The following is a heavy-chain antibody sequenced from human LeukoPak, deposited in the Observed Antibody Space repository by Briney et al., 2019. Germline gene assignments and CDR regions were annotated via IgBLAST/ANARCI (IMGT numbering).Heavy chain of an antibody. Sequence: GGSLRLSCAASGFTFSSYGMHWVRQAPGKGLEWVAFIRYDGSNKYYADSVKGRFTISRDNSKNTLYLQMNSLRAEDTAVYYCAKGVIRPAHTVMDVWGKGTTVTISS. V-gene: IGHV3-30*02. D-gene: IGHD2/OR15-2a*01. CDR2: IRYDGSNK. CDR1: GFTFSSYG. J-gene: IGHJ6*03. CDR3: AKGVIRPAHTVMDV.